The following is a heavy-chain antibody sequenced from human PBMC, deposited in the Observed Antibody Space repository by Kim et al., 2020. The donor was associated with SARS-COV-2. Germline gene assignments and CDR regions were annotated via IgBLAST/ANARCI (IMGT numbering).Heavy chain of an antibody. CDR3: AKDSPEDIVATDAFDY. CDR2: ISGSGGST. V-gene: IGHV3-23*01. J-gene: IGHJ4*02. Sequence: GGSLRLSCAASGFTFSSYAMSWVRQAPGKGLEWVSAISGSGGSTYYADSVKGRFTISRDNSKNTLYLQMNSLRAEDTAVYYCAKDSPEDIVATDAFDYWGQGTLVTVSS. D-gene: IGHD5-12*01. CDR1: GFTFSSYA.